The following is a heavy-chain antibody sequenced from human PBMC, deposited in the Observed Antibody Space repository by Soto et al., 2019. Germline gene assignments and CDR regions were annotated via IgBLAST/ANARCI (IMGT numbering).Heavy chain of an antibody. CDR3: ARDHGGSEWERLFFYGMDV. J-gene: IGHJ6*02. CDR2: IYYSGST. Sequence: PSETLSLTCTVSGGSVSSGSYYWSWIRQPPGKGLEGIGYIYYSGSTNYNPSLKSRVTISVDTSKNQFSLKLSSVTAADTAVYYCARDHGGSEWERLFFYGMDVWGQGTTVTVSS. CDR1: GGSVSSGSYY. V-gene: IGHV4-61*01. D-gene: IGHD1-26*01.